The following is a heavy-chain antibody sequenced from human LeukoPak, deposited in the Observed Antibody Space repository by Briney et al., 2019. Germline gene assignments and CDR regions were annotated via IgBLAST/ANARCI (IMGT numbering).Heavy chain of an antibody. CDR3: AREAVAGTAP. CDR2: ISSSGSTI. V-gene: IGHV3-48*03. J-gene: IGHJ5*02. D-gene: IGHD6-19*01. Sequence: GGSLRLSCAASAFTPSSYEMNWVRQAPGKGLGWVSYISSSGSTIYYADSVKGRFTISRDNAKNSLYLQMNSLRAEETAVYYCAREAVAGTAPWGQGTLVTVS. CDR1: AFTPSSYE.